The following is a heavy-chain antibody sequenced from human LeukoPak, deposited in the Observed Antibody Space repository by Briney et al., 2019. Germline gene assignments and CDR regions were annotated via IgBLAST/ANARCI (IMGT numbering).Heavy chain of an antibody. CDR1: GFTFSSYS. CDR3: ARERPYCGGDCYFGY. J-gene: IGHJ4*02. Sequence: GGSLRLSCAASGFTFSSYSMNWVRQAPGKGLEWVSSISSSSSYIYYADSVKGRFTISRDNAKNSLYLQMNSLRAEDTAVYYCARERPYCGGDCYFGYWGQGTLVTVSS. D-gene: IGHD2-21*02. V-gene: IGHV3-21*01. CDR2: ISSSSSYI.